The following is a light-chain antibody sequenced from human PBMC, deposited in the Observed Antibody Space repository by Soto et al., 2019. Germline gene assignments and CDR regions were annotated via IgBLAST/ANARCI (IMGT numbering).Light chain of an antibody. CDR1: QSVSSNY. CDR2: GAS. V-gene: IGKV3-20*01. Sequence: EIVLTQSPGTLSLSPGERATLSCRASQSVSSNYLAWYQQKPGQAPRLLVYGASSRATGIPDRFGGSGSGTDFILTISRLEPEDFAVYYCQQYATSPRTFGQGTKVEI. J-gene: IGKJ1*01. CDR3: QQYATSPRT.